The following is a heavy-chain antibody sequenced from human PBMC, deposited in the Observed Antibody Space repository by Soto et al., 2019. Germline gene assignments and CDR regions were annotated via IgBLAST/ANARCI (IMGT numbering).Heavy chain of an antibody. CDR2: ISYDGSNK. CDR3: AKDQVTSGWYAGY. D-gene: IGHD6-19*01. CDR1: GFTFSSYG. Sequence: GGSLRLSCAASGFTFSSYGMHWVRQAPGKGLEWVAVISYDGSNKYYADSVKGRFTISRDNSKNTLYLQMNSLRAEDTAVYYCAKDQVTSGWYAGYWGQGTLVTVSS. V-gene: IGHV3-30*18. J-gene: IGHJ4*02.